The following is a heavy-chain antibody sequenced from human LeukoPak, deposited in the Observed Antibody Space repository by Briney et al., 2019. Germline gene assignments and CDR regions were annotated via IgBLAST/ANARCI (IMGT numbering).Heavy chain of an antibody. Sequence: GGSLRLSCAASGFTFSSHGMHWVRQAPGKGLEWVADTWFDGKNEHFADSVKGRFTISRDNSKNTMYLQINSLRAEDTAVYYCARDRHCANGVCHSPPGMDVWGQGTTVTVSS. J-gene: IGHJ6*02. D-gene: IGHD2-8*01. CDR1: GFTFSSHG. CDR2: TWFDGKNE. V-gene: IGHV3-33*01. CDR3: ARDRHCANGVCHSPPGMDV.